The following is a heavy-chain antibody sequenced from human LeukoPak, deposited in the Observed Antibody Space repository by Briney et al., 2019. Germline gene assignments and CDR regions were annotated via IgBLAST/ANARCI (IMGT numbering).Heavy chain of an antibody. CDR1: GFTFSDYY. V-gene: IGHV3-11*06. J-gene: IGHJ4*02. Sequence: GSLRLSCAASGFTFSDYYMSWIRQAPGKGLEWVSSISSSSSYIYYADSVKGRFTISRDNAKNSLYLQMNSLRAEDTAVYYCARDLRSDYYDSSGYPGFDYWGQGTLVTVSS. CDR2: ISSSSSYI. D-gene: IGHD3-22*01. CDR3: ARDLRSDYYDSSGYPGFDY.